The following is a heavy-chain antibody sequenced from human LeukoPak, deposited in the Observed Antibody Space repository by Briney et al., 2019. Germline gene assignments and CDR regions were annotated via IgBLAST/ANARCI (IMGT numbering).Heavy chain of an antibody. CDR1: GYPFSAHF. CDR3: VRGTPTPGMDY. J-gene: IGHJ4*02. V-gene: IGHV7-4-1*02. CDR2: IDTTTGNP. Sequence: ASVKVSCKASGYPFSAHFLNWVRQAPGQGLEWMGNIDTTTGNPRYAQDFTGRFVFSLDTSVSTAYLQITSLKADNTAAYYCVRGTPTPGMDYWGQGTQVTVSS. D-gene: IGHD3-10*01.